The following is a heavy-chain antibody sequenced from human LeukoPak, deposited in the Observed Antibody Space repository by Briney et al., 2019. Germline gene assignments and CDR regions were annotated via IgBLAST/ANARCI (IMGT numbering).Heavy chain of an antibody. CDR1: GFTFTNNF. CDR3: VREGFYFFDF. V-gene: IGHV3-7*01. CDR2: INQDGSET. J-gene: IGHJ4*01. Sequence: GGSLRPSCAASGFTFTNNFMSWVRQVPGKGVEGVANINQDGSETTYADSVRGRFTIFRDNAKDSVYLQMNSLRAEDSATYYCVREGFYFFDFWGQGTLVTVSS.